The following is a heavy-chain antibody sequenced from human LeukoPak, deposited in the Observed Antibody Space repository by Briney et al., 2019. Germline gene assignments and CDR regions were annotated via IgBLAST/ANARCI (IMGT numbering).Heavy chain of an antibody. CDR1: GYTFTSYG. CDR2: ISAYNGNT. D-gene: IGHD3-3*01. V-gene: IGHV1-18*01. J-gene: IGHJ5*02. CDR3: ARERSAIFGVAVGDRFDP. Sequence: ASVKVSCKASGYTFTSYGISWVRQAPGQGLEWMGWISAYNGNTNYAQKLQGRVTMTTDTSTSTAYMELRSLRSDDTAVYYCARERSAIFGVAVGDRFDPWGQGTLVTVSS.